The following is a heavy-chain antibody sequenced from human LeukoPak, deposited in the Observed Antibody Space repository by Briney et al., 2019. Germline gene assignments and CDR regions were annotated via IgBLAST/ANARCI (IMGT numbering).Heavy chain of an antibody. CDR1: GFTFSSYA. J-gene: IGHJ3*02. CDR3: ARDRYYDSTDGAFDI. V-gene: IGHV3-64*01. D-gene: IGHD3-22*01. Sequence: GGSLRLSCAASGFTFSSYAMHWVRQAPGKGLEYVSAISSNGGSTYYANSVKGRFTTSRDNSKNTLYLQMGSLRAEDMAVYYCARDRYYDSTDGAFDIWGQGTMVTVSS. CDR2: ISSNGGST.